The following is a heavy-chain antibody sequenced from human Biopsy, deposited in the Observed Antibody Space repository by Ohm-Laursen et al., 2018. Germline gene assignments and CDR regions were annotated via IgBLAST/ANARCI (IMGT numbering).Heavy chain of an antibody. J-gene: IGHJ4*02. V-gene: IGHV4-59*03. CDR3: GNEVHGRDY. Sequence: SETLSLTCSVSGGSIISYYWTWTRQPPGKGLEWIGHVYNGGITNYNPSLKSRVSISADASKYEFSLRLTSVTAADTAVYFCGNEVHGRDYWGRGAQVTVSS. CDR1: GGSIISYY. D-gene: IGHD2-15*01. CDR2: VYNGGIT.